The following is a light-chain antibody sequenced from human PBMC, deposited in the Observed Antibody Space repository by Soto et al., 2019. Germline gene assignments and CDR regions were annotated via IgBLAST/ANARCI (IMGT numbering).Light chain of an antibody. CDR1: QDISNY. CDR3: QQYDNLPRLT. J-gene: IGKJ4*01. V-gene: IGKV1-33*01. Sequence: DIQMTQSPSSLSASVGDRVTITCQASQDISNYLNWYQQKPGKAPKLLIYDASNLETGVTSRFSGSGSGTDFTFTISSLQPEDIATYYCQQYDNLPRLTFGGGPRWRSN. CDR2: DAS.